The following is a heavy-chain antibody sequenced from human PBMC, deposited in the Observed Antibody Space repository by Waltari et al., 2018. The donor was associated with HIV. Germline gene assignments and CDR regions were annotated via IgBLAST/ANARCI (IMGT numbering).Heavy chain of an antibody. CDR1: GYTLTELS. Sequence: QVQLIQSGDEVKKPGASVKVSCTVLGYTLTELSWPWVRQAPGKGLEWMGGFDPEDDETIYAQKFQGRVTMTEDTSTDSAYMELSSLTSEDTAVYYCATGGGTTSIQLYDLDVWGQGTTVTASS. CDR3: ATGGGTTSIQLYDLDV. D-gene: IGHD1-26*01. CDR2: FDPEDDET. J-gene: IGHJ6*02. V-gene: IGHV1-24*01.